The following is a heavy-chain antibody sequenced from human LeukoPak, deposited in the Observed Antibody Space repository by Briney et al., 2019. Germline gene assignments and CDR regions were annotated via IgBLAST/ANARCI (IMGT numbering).Heavy chain of an antibody. J-gene: IGHJ4*02. D-gene: IGHD5-18*01. Sequence: GGSLRLSCAASGFTFSSYAMSWVRQAPGKGLEWVSLISGDGGSTYYADSVKGRFTISRDNSKNSLYLQMNSLRTEDTALYYCAKDLGLDTAMVNFDYWGQGTLVTVSS. CDR3: AKDLGLDTAMVNFDY. CDR1: GFTFSSYA. CDR2: ISGDGGST. V-gene: IGHV3-43*02.